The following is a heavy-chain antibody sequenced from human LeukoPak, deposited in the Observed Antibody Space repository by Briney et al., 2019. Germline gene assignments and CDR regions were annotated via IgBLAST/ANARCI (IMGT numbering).Heavy chain of an antibody. D-gene: IGHD1-26*01. Sequence: GGSLRLSCAASGFTFSSYAMSRVRQAPGKGLEWVSAISGSGGSTYYADSVKGRFTISRDNSKNTLYPQMNSLRAEDTAVYYCAKDPRIVGASYWGQGTLVTVSS. J-gene: IGHJ4*02. CDR2: ISGSGGST. V-gene: IGHV3-23*01. CDR1: GFTFSSYA. CDR3: AKDPRIVGASY.